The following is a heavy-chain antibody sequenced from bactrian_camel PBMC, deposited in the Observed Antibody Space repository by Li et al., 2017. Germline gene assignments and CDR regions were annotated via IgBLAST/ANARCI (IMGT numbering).Heavy chain of an antibody. CDR2: IEADGSA. J-gene: IGHJ4*01. Sequence: HVQLVESGGGSVQAGGSLRLSCSASGTTNSGYCMAWFRQGPENAREGVAQIEADGSAVYADSVKGRFTISQDAAKNTLYLQMDNLKPEDSGVYYCAAEVATYCWYPHHASQFDFWARGPRSPSP. CDR1: GTTNSGYC. D-gene: IGHD6*01. V-gene: IGHV3S9*01.